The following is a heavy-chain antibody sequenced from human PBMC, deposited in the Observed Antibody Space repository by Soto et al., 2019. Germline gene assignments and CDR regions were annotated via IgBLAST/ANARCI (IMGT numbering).Heavy chain of an antibody. Sequence: ASVKVSCKASGYRFITYYLHWVRQAPGQGLEWMGMINPNGGATTYAQRFQGRVTMTTDTSTSTVYMELSSLRFDDTAVYYCARGISGTYTALDFWGQGALVTVSS. CDR2: INPNGGAT. D-gene: IGHD1-26*01. CDR1: GYRFITYY. J-gene: IGHJ4*02. CDR3: ARGISGTYTALDF. V-gene: IGHV1-46*01.